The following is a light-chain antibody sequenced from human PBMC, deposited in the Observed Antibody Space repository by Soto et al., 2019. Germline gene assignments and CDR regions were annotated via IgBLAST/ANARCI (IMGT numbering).Light chain of an antibody. Sequence: SVLPQPASVSVSPGQSITISCTGTSSDVGAFNSVSWYQHHPGKAPKLMLYDVSIRPSGISNRFSGSKSGNTASLTISGLQAEDEADYYCNSFATTSTFVFGTGTKVTVL. CDR2: DVS. CDR3: NSFATTSTFV. J-gene: IGLJ1*01. V-gene: IGLV2-14*03. CDR1: SSDVGAFNS.